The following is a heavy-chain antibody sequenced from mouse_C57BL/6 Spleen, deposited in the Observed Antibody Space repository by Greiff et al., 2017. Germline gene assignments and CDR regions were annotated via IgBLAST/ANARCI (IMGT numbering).Heavy chain of an antibody. D-gene: IGHD2-4*01. Sequence: VQLQQSGPELVQPGASVKIPCKASGYTFTDYNMDWVKQSHGKSLEWIGDINPNNGGTIYNQKFKGKATLTVDKSSSTAYMELRSLTSEDTAVYYCTRGPYDYVSYAMDYWGQGTSVTVSS. CDR1: GYTFTDYN. V-gene: IGHV1-18*01. CDR2: INPNNGGT. J-gene: IGHJ4*01. CDR3: TRGPYDYVSYAMDY.